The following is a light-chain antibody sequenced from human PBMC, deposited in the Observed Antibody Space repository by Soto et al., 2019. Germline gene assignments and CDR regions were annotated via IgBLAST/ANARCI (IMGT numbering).Light chain of an antibody. J-gene: IGLJ2*01. V-gene: IGLV2-23*01. CDR3: CSYAHSNTLV. CDR1: SSDVGSYNL. Sequence: QSVLTQPASVSGSPGQSITISCTGTSSDVGSYNLVSWFQQHPGKAPKLMIYEGSKRPSGVSNRFSGSKSGNTASLTISGLQAEDEADYYCCSYAHSNTLVFGGGTKLTVL. CDR2: EGS.